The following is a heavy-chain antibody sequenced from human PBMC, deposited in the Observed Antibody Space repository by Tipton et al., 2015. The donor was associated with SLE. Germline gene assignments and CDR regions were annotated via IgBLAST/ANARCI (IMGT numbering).Heavy chain of an antibody. CDR1: GGSFSVHY. CDR2: IDHSGST. Sequence: GLVKPSETLSLTCAVYGGSFSVHYWSWSWIRQPPGKGLEWIGEIDHSGSTYYNPSLKSRVTISVDTSKNQFSLKLSSVTAADTAVYYCARDLRMTGDHDYYGMDVWGQGTTVTVSS. CDR3: ARDLRMTGDHDYYGMDV. D-gene: IGHD7-27*01. V-gene: IGHV4-34*01. J-gene: IGHJ6*02.